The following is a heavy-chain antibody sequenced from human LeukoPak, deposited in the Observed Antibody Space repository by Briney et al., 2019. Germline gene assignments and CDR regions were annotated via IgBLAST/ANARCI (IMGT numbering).Heavy chain of an antibody. Sequence: GGSLRLSCADSGFTFSSYWMHWVRQAPGKGLVWVSRMNSDGSSTTYADSVKGRFTISRDNSKNTLYLQMNSLRAEDTAVYYCAKDFKCELWGQGTLVTVSS. J-gene: IGHJ4*02. CDR2: MNSDGSST. D-gene: IGHD4/OR15-4a*01. CDR3: AKDFKCEL. CDR1: GFTFSSYW. V-gene: IGHV3-74*01.